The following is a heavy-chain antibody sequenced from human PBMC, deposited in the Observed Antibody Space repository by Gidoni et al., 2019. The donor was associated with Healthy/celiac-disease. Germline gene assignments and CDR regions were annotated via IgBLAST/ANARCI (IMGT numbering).Heavy chain of an antibody. D-gene: IGHD6-13*01. Sequence: HVQLVESGGGVVQPGRSLRLSCAASGFTFSSYALHWVRQAPGKGLEWVAVISYDGSNKYYADSVKGRFTISRDNSKNTLYLQMNSLRAEDTAVYYCARDRQQLAPSYYYYYGMDVWGQGTTVTVSS. J-gene: IGHJ6*02. CDR2: ISYDGSNK. V-gene: IGHV3-30-3*01. CDR3: ARDRQQLAPSYYYYYGMDV. CDR1: GFTFSSYA.